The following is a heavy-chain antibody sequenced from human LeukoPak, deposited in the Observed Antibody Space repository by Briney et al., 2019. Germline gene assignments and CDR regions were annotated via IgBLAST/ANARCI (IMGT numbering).Heavy chain of an antibody. CDR3: ARDPLSNSWYYFDY. J-gene: IGHJ4*02. V-gene: IGHV1-2*02. D-gene: IGHD2-2*01. Sequence: ASVKVSCKASGYTFSDFYVHWVRQAPGQGLEWMGWIHPNSGGTNYAQSLQGRVTMTRDRSISTAYMELSRLTSDDTAVYYCARDPLSNSWYYFDYWGQGTPVTVSS. CDR2: IHPNSGGT. CDR1: GYTFSDFY.